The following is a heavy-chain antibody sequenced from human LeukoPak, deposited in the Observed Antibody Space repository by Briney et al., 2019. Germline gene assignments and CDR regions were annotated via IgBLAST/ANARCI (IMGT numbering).Heavy chain of an antibody. V-gene: IGHV3-30-3*01. J-gene: IGHJ3*02. CDR3: ARDRVGYSYGHSRSDAFDI. CDR1: GFTFSSYA. D-gene: IGHD5-18*01. CDR2: ISYDGSNK. Sequence: GRSLRLSCAASGFTFSSYAMHWVRQAPGKGLEWVAVISYDGSNKYYADSVKGRFTISRDNAKNSLYLQMNSLRAEDTAVYYCARDRVGYSYGHSRSDAFDIWGQGTMVTVSS.